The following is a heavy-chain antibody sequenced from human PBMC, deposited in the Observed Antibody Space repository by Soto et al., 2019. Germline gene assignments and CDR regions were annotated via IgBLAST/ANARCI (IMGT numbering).Heavy chain of an antibody. Sequence: ASVKVSCKASGYTFTSYAMHWVRQAPGQRLEWMGWINAGNGNTKYSQKFQGRVTITRDTSASTAYMELSSLRSEDTAVYYCAKHARRENYRGLFDYWGQGTLVTVSS. CDR1: GYTFTSYA. V-gene: IGHV1-3*01. CDR2: INAGNGNT. J-gene: IGHJ4*02. D-gene: IGHD1-7*01. CDR3: AKHARRENYRGLFDY.